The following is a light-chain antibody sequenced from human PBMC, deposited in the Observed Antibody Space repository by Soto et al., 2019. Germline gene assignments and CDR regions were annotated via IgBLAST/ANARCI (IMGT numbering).Light chain of an antibody. Sequence: QSVLTQPASVSGSPGQSITISCTGTSSDVGGYIHVSWYQQHPGKAPKLIIYEVSNRPSGVSNRFSGSKSGNTASLTISGLQAEDEADYYCSSYRSSSTPYVFGTGTKLTVL. CDR2: EVS. CDR1: SSDVGGYIH. J-gene: IGLJ1*01. CDR3: SSYRSSSTPYV. V-gene: IGLV2-14*01.